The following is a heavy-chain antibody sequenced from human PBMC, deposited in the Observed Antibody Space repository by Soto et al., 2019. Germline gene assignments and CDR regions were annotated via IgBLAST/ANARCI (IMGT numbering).Heavy chain of an antibody. CDR1: GYSFTIYW. CDR3: ARLCSTSCYKHGMDV. D-gene: IGHD2-2*02. V-gene: IGHV5-10-1*01. Sequence: PGESLKISCKGSGYSFTIYWISWVRQMPGKGLEWMGRIDPSDSYTNYSPSFQGHVTISADKSISTAYLQWSSLKASDTAMYYCARLCSTSCYKHGMDVWGQGTTVTVSS. CDR2: IDPSDSYT. J-gene: IGHJ6*02.